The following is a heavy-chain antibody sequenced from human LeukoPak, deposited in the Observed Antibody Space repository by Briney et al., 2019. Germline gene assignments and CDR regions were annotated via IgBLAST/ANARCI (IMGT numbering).Heavy chain of an antibody. CDR2: ISSSGSAI. Sequence: GGSLRLSCAASGFTFSSYAMSWVRQAPGKGLEWVSYISSSGSAIYYADSVKGRFTISRDKAKNSLYLQMDSLRAEDTAVYYCASYGSETFDYWGQGTLVTVSS. V-gene: IGHV3-48*01. CDR3: ASYGSETFDY. CDR1: GFTFSSYA. J-gene: IGHJ4*02. D-gene: IGHD3-10*01.